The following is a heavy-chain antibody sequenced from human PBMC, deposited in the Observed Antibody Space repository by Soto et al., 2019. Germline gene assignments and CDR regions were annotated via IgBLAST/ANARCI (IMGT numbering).Heavy chain of an antibody. CDR1: GFTVSNNY. CDR2: ISGSGGST. J-gene: IGHJ4*02. V-gene: IGHV3-23*01. Sequence: PGGSLRLSCAASGFTVSNNYMTWVRQAPGKGLEWVSAISGSGGSTYYADSVKGRFTISRDNSKNTLYLQMNSLRAEDTAVYYWAKDPDSSGYYYDYWGQGTLVTVAS. D-gene: IGHD3-22*01. CDR3: AKDPDSSGYYYDY.